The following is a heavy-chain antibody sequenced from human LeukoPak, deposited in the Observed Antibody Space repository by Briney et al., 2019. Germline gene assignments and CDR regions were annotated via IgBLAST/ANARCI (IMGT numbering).Heavy chain of an antibody. Sequence: SERLSPTCTVSGGSLSSFYWSWIRQPPEKGLEWIGYIYYSGSTNYNPSLKSRVTISVDTSKNQFSLRLTSVTAADTAVYSCARTVGDGYNDYWGQGTLVTVSS. CDR1: GGSLSSFY. CDR2: IYYSGST. V-gene: IGHV4-59*01. J-gene: IGHJ4*02. CDR3: ARTVGDGYNDY. D-gene: IGHD5-24*01.